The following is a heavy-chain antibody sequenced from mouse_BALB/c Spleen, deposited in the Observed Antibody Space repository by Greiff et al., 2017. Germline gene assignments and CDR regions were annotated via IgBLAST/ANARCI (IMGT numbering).Heavy chain of an antibody. D-gene: IGHD1-2*01. J-gene: IGHJ3*01. CDR1: GYTFTSYW. V-gene: IGHV1-5*01. Sequence: EVQLQESGTVLARPGASVKMSCKASGYTFTSYWMHWVKQRPGQGLEWIGAIYPGNSDTSYNQKFKGKAKLTAVTSTSTAYMELSSLTNEDSAVYYCTRERNYYGSAWFAYWGQGTLVTVSA. CDR3: TRERNYYGSAWFAY. CDR2: IYPGNSDT.